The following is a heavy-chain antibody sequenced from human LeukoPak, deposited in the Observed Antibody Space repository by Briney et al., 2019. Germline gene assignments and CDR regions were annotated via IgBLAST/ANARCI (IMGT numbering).Heavy chain of an antibody. CDR1: GFTVSSNY. J-gene: IGHJ4*02. V-gene: IGHV3-53*01. Sequence: GGSLRLSCAASGFTVSSNYMSWVRQTPGKGLEWVSVIYSGGSTYYADSVKGRFTISRDNSKNTLYLQMNSLRAEDTAVYYCARDPRDHSYGWSWRYFDYWGQGTLVTVSS. CDR3: ARDPRDHSYGWSWRYFDY. CDR2: IYSGGST. D-gene: IGHD5-18*01.